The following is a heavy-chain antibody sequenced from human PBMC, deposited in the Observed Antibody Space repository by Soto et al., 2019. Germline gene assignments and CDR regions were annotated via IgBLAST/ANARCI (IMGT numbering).Heavy chain of an antibody. Sequence: QVQLVESGGGVVQPGRSLRLSCAASGFTFTTFGMHWVHRAPGKGLEWVAVISYDGSHKYYADSLKGRFTISRDNSKSTLYLQVNSLRPEDTAIYYCAKDERSYFYYYGMDVWGRGTTVTVSS. V-gene: IGHV3-30*18. CDR1: GFTFTTFG. J-gene: IGHJ6*02. CDR2: ISYDGSHK. CDR3: AKDERSYFYYYGMDV.